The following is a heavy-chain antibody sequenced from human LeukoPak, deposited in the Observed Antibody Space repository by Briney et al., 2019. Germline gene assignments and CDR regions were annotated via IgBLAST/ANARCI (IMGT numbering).Heavy chain of an antibody. CDR3: ARGRGSGHKENWFDP. Sequence: ASVKVSCKASGYTFTTYDINWMRQATGQGLEWMGWMNPNSGNTGYTQKFQGRVTMTRNTSISTAYMELSSLRSEDTAVYYCARGRGSGHKENWFDPWGQGTLVTVSS. V-gene: IGHV1-8*01. J-gene: IGHJ5*02. D-gene: IGHD6-19*01. CDR1: GYTFTTYD. CDR2: MNPNSGNT.